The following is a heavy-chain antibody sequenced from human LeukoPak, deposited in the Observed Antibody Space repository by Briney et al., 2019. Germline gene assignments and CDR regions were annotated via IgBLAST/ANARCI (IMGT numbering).Heavy chain of an antibody. J-gene: IGHJ4*02. D-gene: IGHD3-9*01. CDR2: INPNSGGT. CDR1: GYTFTGYY. CDR3: ARRHDAYYDILTGYYGLHY. Sequence: ASVKVSCKASGYTFTGYYMHWVRQAPGQGLEWMGWINPNSGGTNYAQKFQGRVTMTRDTSISTAYMELRRLRSDDTAVYYCARRHDAYYDILTGYYGLHYWGQGTLVTVSS. V-gene: IGHV1-2*02.